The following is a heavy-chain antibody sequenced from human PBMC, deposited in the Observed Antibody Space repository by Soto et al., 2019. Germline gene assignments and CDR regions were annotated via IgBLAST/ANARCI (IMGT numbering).Heavy chain of an antibody. Sequence: QPGGSLRLSCAASGFPFSSYAMSWVRQTPGKGLEWVSAISGSGGSTYYAESVKGRFTISRDNSKNTLYLQMNSLRAEDTAVYYFAKDSYYYDSPVVYYGMDVWGQGTTVTVSS. CDR3: AKDSYYYDSPVVYYGMDV. CDR1: GFPFSSYA. CDR2: ISGSGGST. V-gene: IGHV3-23*01. J-gene: IGHJ6*02. D-gene: IGHD3-22*01.